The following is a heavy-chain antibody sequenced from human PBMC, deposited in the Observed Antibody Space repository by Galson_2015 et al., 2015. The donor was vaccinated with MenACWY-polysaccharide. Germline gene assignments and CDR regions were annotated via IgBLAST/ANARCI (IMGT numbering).Heavy chain of an antibody. J-gene: IGHJ5*02. CDR1: GAPINSGGHY. V-gene: IGHV4-31*03. CDR2: MSHSGTS. CDR3: ARIPSTVTSFGRFDP. D-gene: IGHD4-17*01. Sequence: TLSLTCTVSGAPINSGGHYWTWIRQHPGKGLEWIGYMSHSGTSNYNPPLQSRAVISVDTSKNQFSLSLTSVTAADTAVYYCARIPSTVTSFGRFDPWGQGTLVTVTS.